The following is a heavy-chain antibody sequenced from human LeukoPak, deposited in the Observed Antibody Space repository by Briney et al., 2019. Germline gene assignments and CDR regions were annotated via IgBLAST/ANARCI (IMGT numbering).Heavy chain of an antibody. Sequence: GGSLRLSCAASGFIFSSYGMHWVRQAPGQGLEWVAVIWYDGGNKYYADSVKGRFTISRDNSKNTLYLQMNSLRAEDSAVYYCARELPPLVKYYFDYWGQGTLVTVSS. CDR2: IWYDGGNK. V-gene: IGHV3-33*01. CDR3: ARELPPLVKYYFDY. CDR1: GFIFSSYG. J-gene: IGHJ4*02. D-gene: IGHD1-26*01.